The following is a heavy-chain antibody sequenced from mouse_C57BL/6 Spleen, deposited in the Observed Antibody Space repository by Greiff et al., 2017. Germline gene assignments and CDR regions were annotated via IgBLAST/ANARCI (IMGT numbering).Heavy chain of an antibody. CDR1: GYTFTDYY. CDR2: INPNNGGT. D-gene: IGHD4-1*01. Sequence: EVQLQQSGPELVKPGASVKISCKASGYTFTDYYMNWVKQSHGKSLEWIGDINPNNGGTSYNQKFKGKATLTVDKSSSTAYMELRSLTSEDSAVYYCARNWFFDDWGQGTTLTVSS. CDR3: ARNWFFDD. J-gene: IGHJ2*01. V-gene: IGHV1-26*01.